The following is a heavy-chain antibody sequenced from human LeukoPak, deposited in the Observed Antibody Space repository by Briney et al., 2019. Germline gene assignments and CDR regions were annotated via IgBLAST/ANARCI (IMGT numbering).Heavy chain of an antibody. CDR1: GYTFTSYD. D-gene: IGHD2-15*01. CDR2: MNPNSGNT. V-gene: IGHV1-8*01. CDR3: ARVAGPIDY. J-gene: IGHJ4*02. Sequence: ASVKVSCKASGYTFTSYDINWVRQATGQGLGWMGWMNPNSGNTGYAHKFQGRVTMTRNTAISTAYMELTSLRSDDTAVYYCARVAGPIDYWGQGTLVTVSS.